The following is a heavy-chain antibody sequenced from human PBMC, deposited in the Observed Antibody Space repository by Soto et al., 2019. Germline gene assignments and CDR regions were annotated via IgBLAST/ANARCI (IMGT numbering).Heavy chain of an antibody. J-gene: IGHJ5*02. CDR1: GGSISTTNW. Sequence: VQLQESGPGLVKPSGTLSLTCTVSGGSISTTNWWSWVRQSPGKGLEWIGEILHIGSTNYNPSLKSRVTISIDKSKNQFSLRLSSVTAAYTAVYYCASGFDSDGLYNGGHPWGQGTLVSVYS. V-gene: IGHV4-4*02. CDR3: ASGFDSDGLYNGGHP. CDR2: ILHIGST. D-gene: IGHD3-22*01.